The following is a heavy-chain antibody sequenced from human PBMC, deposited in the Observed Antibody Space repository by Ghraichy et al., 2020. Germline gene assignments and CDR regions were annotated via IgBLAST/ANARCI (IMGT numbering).Heavy chain of an antibody. CDR2: IYHSGST. CDR3: ASNTYYDFWSGYYTGSGHMYYFDY. CDR1: GYSISSGYY. D-gene: IGHD3-3*01. Sequence: ETLSLTCTVSGYSISSGYYWGWIRQPPGKGLEWIGSIYHSGSTYYNPSLKSRVTISVDTSKNQFSLKLSSVTAADTAVYYCASNTYYDFWSGYYTGSGHMYYFDYWGQGTLVTVSS. J-gene: IGHJ4*02. V-gene: IGHV4-38-2*02.